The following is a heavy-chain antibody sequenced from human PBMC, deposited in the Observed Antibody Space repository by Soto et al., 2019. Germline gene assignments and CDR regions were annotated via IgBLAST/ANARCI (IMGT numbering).Heavy chain of an antibody. CDR1: GGSINNNF. J-gene: IGHJ4*02. V-gene: IGHV4-59*01. Sequence: PSETLSLTCTVSGGSINNNFWGWIRQPPGKGLEWIGYVYYDGHTDYNPSLESRVTIAVDTSKNQFSLRLTSVTAADTAVYYCARDLFGGYCLDYWGQGALVNVSS. CDR2: VYYDGHT. CDR3: ARDLFGGYCLDY. D-gene: IGHD5-12*01.